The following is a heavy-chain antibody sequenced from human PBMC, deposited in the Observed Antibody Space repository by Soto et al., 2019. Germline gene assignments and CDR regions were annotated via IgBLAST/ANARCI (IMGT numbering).Heavy chain of an antibody. CDR3: ARGGNEYRY. V-gene: IGHV3-72*01. D-gene: IGHD5-12*01. J-gene: IGHJ4*02. CDR1: GFTISDHF. Sequence: EVQVVESGGGLDQPGGSLRLSCAASGFTISDHFIDWVRQAPGKGLEWVGRTKNIGNNYATEYAASVKGRFTISRDDSRNSVYLYMNRLKSEDTAVYFCARGGNEYRYWGQGTLVTVSS. CDR2: TKNIGNNYAT.